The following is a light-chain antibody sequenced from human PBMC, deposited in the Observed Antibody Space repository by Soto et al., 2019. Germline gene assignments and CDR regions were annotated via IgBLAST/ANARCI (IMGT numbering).Light chain of an antibody. Sequence: QSVLTQPPSASGTPGQRVTISCSGSTSNLGTNYVYWYQQLPGTAPKLLIYRNNERPSGVPDRFSGSKSGTSAALAISGLRSDDDADYYCAAWDDSLSGFWVFGGGTKVTVL. J-gene: IGLJ3*02. CDR2: RNN. CDR3: AAWDDSLSGFWV. V-gene: IGLV1-47*01. CDR1: TSNLGTNY.